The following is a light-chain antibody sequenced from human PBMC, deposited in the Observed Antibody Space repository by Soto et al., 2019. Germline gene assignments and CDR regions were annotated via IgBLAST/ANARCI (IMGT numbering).Light chain of an antibody. J-gene: IGKJ2*01. Sequence: DIVMTQSPDSLAVSLGERATINCKSSQSVLYSSNNKNYLAWYQQKPGQPPKMVIYWASTRESGVPDRFSGSGSGTDFTLTISSLQAEDVAVYYCQQYYSTTPTFGLGTKLEIK. CDR2: WAS. CDR3: QQYYSTTPT. V-gene: IGKV4-1*01. CDR1: QSVLYSSNNKNY.